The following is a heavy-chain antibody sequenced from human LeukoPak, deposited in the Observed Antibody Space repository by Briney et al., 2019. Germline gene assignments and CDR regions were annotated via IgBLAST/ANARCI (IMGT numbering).Heavy chain of an antibody. CDR2: IYTSGST. D-gene: IGHD6-6*01. J-gene: IGHJ4*02. V-gene: IGHV4-61*02. CDR1: GGSISSGSYY. CDR3: AKDGMYSSSSSYYFDY. Sequence: PSETLSLTCTVSGGSISSGSYYWNWIRQPAGRGLEWIGRIYTSGSTNYNPSLKSRVTISVDTSKNQFSLKLSSVTAADTALYYCAKDGMYSSSSSYYFDYWGPGTLVTVSS.